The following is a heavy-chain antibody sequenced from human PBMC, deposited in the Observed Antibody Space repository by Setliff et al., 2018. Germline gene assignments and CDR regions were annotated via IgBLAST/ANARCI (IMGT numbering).Heavy chain of an antibody. D-gene: IGHD6-19*01. CDR3: ARGPGLTAVGATYFYGMDV. J-gene: IGHJ6*02. CDR1: GGSVTESF. CDR2: MIVSGGA. Sequence: SETLSLTCTVSGGSVTESFWSWIRQPAGRGLEWIGRMIVSGGADYNPSLKSRVTMSVDSPNNKFSLNLSSVSAADTAVYYCARGPGLTAVGATYFYGMDVWGQGATVTVSS. V-gene: IGHV4-4*07.